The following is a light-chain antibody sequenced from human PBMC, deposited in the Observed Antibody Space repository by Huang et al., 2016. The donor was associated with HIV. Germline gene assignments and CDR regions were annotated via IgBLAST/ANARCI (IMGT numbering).Light chain of an antibody. CDR2: GAA. Sequence: EIVMTQSPATLSVSAGERATLSCTASQSVSSSLAWHQQKPGQAPRRLIYGAATRATGIPARCSGSGSGTEFTLTISSLQSEDFAVYYCQQYYNWPLTFGGGTKVEIK. CDR3: QQYYNWPLT. J-gene: IGKJ4*01. CDR1: QSVSSS. V-gene: IGKV3-15*01.